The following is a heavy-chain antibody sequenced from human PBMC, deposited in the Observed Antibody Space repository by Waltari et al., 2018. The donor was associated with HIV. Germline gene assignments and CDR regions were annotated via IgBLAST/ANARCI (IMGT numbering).Heavy chain of an antibody. D-gene: IGHD6-6*01. CDR2: FWSDGVEI. CDR3: ARGYSSSRWIPLYH. CDR1: GCTFSNFA. J-gene: IGHJ4*02. V-gene: IGHV3-33*01. Sequence: QVQLVESGGGVVQPGTSLTLSCAVSGCTFSNFAIHWVHQSPGKGLEWLAVFWSDGVEISYADSVKGRFTISKDSSQKTLYLHLTSLRAEDTALYYCARGYSSSRWIPLYHWGRGTLVTVSS.